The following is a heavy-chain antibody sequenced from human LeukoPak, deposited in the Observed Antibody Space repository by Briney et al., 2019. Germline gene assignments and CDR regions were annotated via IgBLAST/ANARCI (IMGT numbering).Heavy chain of an antibody. V-gene: IGHV4-59*01. D-gene: IGHD3-10*01. CDR1: GASISSYY. Sequence: SETLSLTCTVSGASISSYYWSWIRQPPGKGLEWIGHIFYTGSSNYNPSLKSRVTISLDRSKNQFSLRLTSVTAADTAVYYCARAGAWQIDPWGQGTLVTVSS. J-gene: IGHJ5*02. CDR2: IFYTGSS. CDR3: ARAGAWQIDP.